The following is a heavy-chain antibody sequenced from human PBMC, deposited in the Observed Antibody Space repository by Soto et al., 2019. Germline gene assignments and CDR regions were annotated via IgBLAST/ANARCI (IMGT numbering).Heavy chain of an antibody. CDR2: TSDTVNT. J-gene: IGHJ5*02. D-gene: IGHD1-26*01. V-gene: IGHV4-59*01. Sequence: PPEKLRVTYIVCCGSITSYHWCWCGTFPWKGLVGMAYTSDTVNTNYNPSLKSRVTISMDTSKNQLSLKLTSMTAADTAVYYCARDMHAGFTHYFDPWGQGILVTVPP. CDR3: ARDMHAGFTHYFDP. CDR1: CGSITSYH.